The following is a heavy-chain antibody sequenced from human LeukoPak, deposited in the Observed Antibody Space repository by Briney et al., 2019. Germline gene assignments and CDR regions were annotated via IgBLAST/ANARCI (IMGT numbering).Heavy chain of an antibody. Sequence: LAGGSLRLSCAASGFTFSIYAMSWVRQAPGKELEWVSTISGSDSSTFYADSLKGRFTISRDNSKNTLYLQVNSLRAEDTAVYCCAKARSGSSSSCYNYWGQGTLVTVSS. CDR2: ISGSDSST. CDR1: GFTFSIYA. J-gene: IGHJ4*02. CDR3: AKARSGSSSSCYNY. V-gene: IGHV3-23*01. D-gene: IGHD2-2*02.